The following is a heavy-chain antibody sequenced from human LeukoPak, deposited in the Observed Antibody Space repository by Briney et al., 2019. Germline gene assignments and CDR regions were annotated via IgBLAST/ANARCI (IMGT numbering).Heavy chain of an antibody. V-gene: IGHV3-74*01. CDR2: INSDGSST. J-gene: IGHJ4*02. CDR1: GFTFSSYW. Sequence: GGSLRLSCAASGFTFSSYWMHWVRQAPGKGLVWVSRINSDGSSTSYADSVKGRFTISRDNAKNTLYLQMNSLRAEDTAVYYCARGEGYDFWSGYYTDYWGQGTLVTVSS. CDR3: ARGEGYDFWSGYYTDY. D-gene: IGHD3-3*01.